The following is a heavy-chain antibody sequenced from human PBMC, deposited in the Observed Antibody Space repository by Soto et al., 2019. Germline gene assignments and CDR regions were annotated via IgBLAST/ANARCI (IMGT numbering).Heavy chain of an antibody. Sequence: GGSLRLSCAASGFTFSAYAMSWVRQAPGKGLQWVSGVGGSDTDKHYADSVRGRFTVSRDNSKNTLYLQMNSLRAEDTAVYYCAKDRVSSWYKYDYWGQGTLVTVSS. CDR2: VGGSDTDK. V-gene: IGHV3-23*01. D-gene: IGHD6-13*01. CDR1: GFTFSAYA. J-gene: IGHJ4*02. CDR3: AKDRVSSWYKYDY.